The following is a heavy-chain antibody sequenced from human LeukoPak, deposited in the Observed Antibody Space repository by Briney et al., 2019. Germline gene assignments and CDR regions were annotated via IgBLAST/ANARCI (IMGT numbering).Heavy chain of an antibody. Sequence: GGSLRLSCAASGFTFSSYAMHWVRQAPGEGLEWVAVIPYDGSNKYYADSVKGRFTISRDNSKNTLYLQMNSLRAEDTAVYYCARVGSTSCPNWGQGTLVTVSS. CDR3: ARVGSTSCPN. J-gene: IGHJ4*02. CDR1: GFTFSSYA. CDR2: IPYDGSNK. D-gene: IGHD2-2*01. V-gene: IGHV3-30*04.